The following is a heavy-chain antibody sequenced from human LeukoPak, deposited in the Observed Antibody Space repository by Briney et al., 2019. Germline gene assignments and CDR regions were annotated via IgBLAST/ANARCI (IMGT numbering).Heavy chain of an antibody. CDR1: GGSISRYY. Sequence: SETLSLTCTVSGGSISRYYWSWTRQPPGKGLEWIGYIYYDGTTNYNPSLKSRVTISLDTSKNQFSLKLSSVTAADTAVYYCARPGVGSGRYGAFDIWGQGTMVTVSS. CDR3: ARPGVGSGRYGAFDI. J-gene: IGHJ3*02. D-gene: IGHD5-18*01. CDR2: IYYDGTT. V-gene: IGHV4-59*08.